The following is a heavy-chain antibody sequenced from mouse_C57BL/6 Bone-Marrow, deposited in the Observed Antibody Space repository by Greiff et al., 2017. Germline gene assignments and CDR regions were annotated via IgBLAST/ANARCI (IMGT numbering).Heavy chain of an antibody. J-gene: IGHJ3*01. CDR1: GYTFTSYW. Sequence: QVQLQQPGAELVKPGASVKLSCKASGYTFTSYWMQWVKQRPGQGLEWIGEIDPPDSYTNYNQKFKGKATLTVDTSSSTAYMQLSSLTSEDSAVYYCARPYYYGFAYWGQGTLVTVSA. V-gene: IGHV1-50*01. CDR3: ARPYYYGFAY. D-gene: IGHD1-1*01. CDR2: IDPPDSYT.